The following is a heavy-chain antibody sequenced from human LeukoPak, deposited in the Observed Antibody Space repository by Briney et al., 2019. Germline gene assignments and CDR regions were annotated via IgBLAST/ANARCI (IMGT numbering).Heavy chain of an antibody. CDR2: IYYSGST. CDR3: GSTNYNPSLKSRVTISVDTSKNQFSLKLSSVTAADTAVYYCARRSSSSWYEANWFDP. Sequence: KTSETLSLTCTVSGGSISSYYWSWIRQPPGKGLEWIGYIYYSGSTNYNPSLKSRVTISVDTSKNQFSLKLSSVTAADTAVYYSGSTNYNPSLKSRVTISVDTSKNQFSLKLSSVTAADTAVYYCARRSSSSWYEANWFDPWGQGTLVTVSS. CDR1: GGSISSYY. J-gene: IGHJ5*02. D-gene: IGHD3-10*01. V-gene: IGHV4-59*08.